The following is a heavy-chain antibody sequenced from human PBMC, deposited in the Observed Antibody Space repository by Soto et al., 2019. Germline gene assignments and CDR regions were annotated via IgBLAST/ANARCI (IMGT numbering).Heavy chain of an antibody. CDR3: ARETFGGILWYICGMAV. CDR2: ISYDGSNK. J-gene: IGHJ6*02. Sequence: QAQLVESGGGVVKPGTSLRLSCVASGFTFNTYGLHWVRQAPGKGLECVAVISYDGSNKYYTDSVRGRFTISRDNSKNKRKLHMHSPRRYNSAVDYCARETFGGILWYICGMAVWGQGTTVAAPS. D-gene: IGHD3-16*01. V-gene: IGHV3-30*03. CDR1: GFTFNTYG.